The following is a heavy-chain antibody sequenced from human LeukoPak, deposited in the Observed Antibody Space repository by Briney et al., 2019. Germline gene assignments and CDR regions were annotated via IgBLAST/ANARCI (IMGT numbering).Heavy chain of an antibody. D-gene: IGHD6-13*01. Sequence: PGGSLRLSCAASGFTFSSYSMNWVRQAPGKGLEWVSYISSSSSTIYYADSVKGRFTISRDNAKNSLYLQMNSLRAEDTAVYYRYSPIAAASSYWGQGTLVTVSS. CDR2: ISSSSSTI. CDR3: YSPIAAASSY. V-gene: IGHV3-48*01. J-gene: IGHJ4*02. CDR1: GFTFSSYS.